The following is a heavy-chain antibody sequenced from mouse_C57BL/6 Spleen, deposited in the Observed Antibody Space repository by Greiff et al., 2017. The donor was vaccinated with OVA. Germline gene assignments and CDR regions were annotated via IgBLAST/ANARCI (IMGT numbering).Heavy chain of an antibody. J-gene: IGHJ4*01. CDR2: ISSGSSTI. V-gene: IGHV5-17*01. Sequence: EVKVEESGGGLVKPGGSLKLSCAASGFTFSDYGMHWVRQAPEKGLEWVAYISSGSSTIYYADTVKGRFTISRDNAKNTLFLQMTSLRSEDTAMYYCARQGYGYAMDYWGQGTSVTVSS. D-gene: IGHD2-2*01. CDR3: ARQGYGYAMDY. CDR1: GFTFSDYG.